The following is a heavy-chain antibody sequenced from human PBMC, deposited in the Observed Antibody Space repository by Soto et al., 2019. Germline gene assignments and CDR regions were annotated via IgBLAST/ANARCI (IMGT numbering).Heavy chain of an antibody. Sequence: GGSLRLSCAASGFTFSSYAMHWVRQAPGKGLEWVAVISYDGSNKYYADSVKGRFTISRDNSKNTLYLQMNSLRAEDTAVYYCARDRVNYDILTGYYTYYGMDVWGQGTTVTVSS. J-gene: IGHJ6*02. D-gene: IGHD3-9*01. CDR2: ISYDGSNK. CDR1: GFTFSSYA. V-gene: IGHV3-30-3*01. CDR3: ARDRVNYDILTGYYTYYGMDV.